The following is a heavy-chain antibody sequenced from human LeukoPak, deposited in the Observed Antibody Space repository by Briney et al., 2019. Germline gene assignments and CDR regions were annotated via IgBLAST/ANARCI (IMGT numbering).Heavy chain of an antibody. V-gene: IGHV4-59*07. J-gene: IGHJ4*02. CDR2: IYYKVIS. D-gene: IGHD3-22*01. Sequence: SDTLSLTCNVSGDSISSHYYNWIRQPPANGLEWIGYIYYKVISNYNPYLTSRVSMSVDTSKNQFFLKMKSVTAADTAVYHCARSVDYFDNTGPHMMFDYWGQGSLVTVSS. CDR3: ARSVDYFDNTGPHMMFDY. CDR1: GDSISSHY.